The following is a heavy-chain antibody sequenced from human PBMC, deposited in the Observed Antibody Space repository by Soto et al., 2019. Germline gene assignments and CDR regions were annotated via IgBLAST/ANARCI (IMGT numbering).Heavy chain of an antibody. CDR3: ARESKWYGGQYFQD. Sequence: EVQLVESGGGLAQPGGSRRLSCVASGFSFRDYEMTWVRQAPGKGLEWVSTIRGSGDKTDYADSVKGRFRVSRDNSKDTLYLQMDSLRADDTALYYCARESKWYGGQYFQDWGQGTLVTVSS. CDR1: GFSFRDYE. V-gene: IGHV3-23*04. D-gene: IGHD2-8*01. CDR2: IRGSGDKT. J-gene: IGHJ1*01.